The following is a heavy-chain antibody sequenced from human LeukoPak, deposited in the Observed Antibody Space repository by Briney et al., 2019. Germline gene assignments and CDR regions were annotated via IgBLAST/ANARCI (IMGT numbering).Heavy chain of an antibody. J-gene: IGHJ4*02. CDR3: ARHGSSGWYGGYFDY. D-gene: IGHD6-19*01. CDR1: GGSISSYY. V-gene: IGHV4-59*08. Sequence: SETLSLTCTVSGGSISSYYWSWIRQPPGKGLEWIGYIFYSGITNYNPSLSLKSRVTISVDTSKNQFSLKLSSVTAADTAVYYCARHGSSGWYGGYFDYWGQGTLVTVSS. CDR2: IFYSGIT.